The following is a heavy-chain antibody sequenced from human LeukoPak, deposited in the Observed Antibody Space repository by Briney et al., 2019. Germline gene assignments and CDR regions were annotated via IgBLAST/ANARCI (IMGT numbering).Heavy chain of an antibody. J-gene: IGHJ4*02. Sequence: GGSLRLSCVVSGFPFSNNPMNWVRQAPGKGLEWVSYISTAITTTCYAESVKGRFTISRDNAKNSLYLQMNSLRVEDTAVYYCARDGGKGYEIDYWGQGTLVTVSS. CDR2: ISTAITTT. D-gene: IGHD2-2*01. CDR1: GFPFSNNP. V-gene: IGHV3-48*01. CDR3: ARDGGKGYEIDY.